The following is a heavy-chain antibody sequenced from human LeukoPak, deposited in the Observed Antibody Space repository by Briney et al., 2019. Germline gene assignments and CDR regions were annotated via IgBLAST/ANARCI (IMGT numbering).Heavy chain of an antibody. V-gene: IGHV3-30*18. J-gene: IGHJ4*02. Sequence: GGSLRLSCAASGFTVSSYGMHWVRQAPGKGLEWVAVISYDGSNKYYADSVKGRFTISRDNSKNTLYLQMNSLRAEDTAVYYCAKDSGYSSSSFDYWGQGTLVTVSS. CDR2: ISYDGSNK. D-gene: IGHD6-6*01. CDR3: AKDSGYSSSSFDY. CDR1: GFTVSSYG.